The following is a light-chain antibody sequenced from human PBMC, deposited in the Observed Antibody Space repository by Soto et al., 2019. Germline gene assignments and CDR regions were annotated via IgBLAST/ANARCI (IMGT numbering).Light chain of an antibody. J-gene: IGLJ1*01. V-gene: IGLV2-14*01. CDR3: SSYTNFNTGVCV. Sequence: QSALTQPASVSGSPGQSITVSCTGTSGDIGIYNRVSSYQQHPGKAPELRNYEVPDQPSGVSNRFSGSKSGKAASLPFSGPRAEDEAKYYCSSYTNFNTGVCVFGTGTKVTVL. CDR2: EVP. CDR1: SGDIGIYNR.